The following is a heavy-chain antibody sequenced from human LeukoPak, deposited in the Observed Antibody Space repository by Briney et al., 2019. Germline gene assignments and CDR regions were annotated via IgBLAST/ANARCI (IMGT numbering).Heavy chain of an antibody. D-gene: IGHD2-15*01. CDR1: GYTFTDYY. CDR3: AREEPGWLGY. CDR2: INTNTGNP. J-gene: IGHJ4*02. Sequence: ASVTVSCKASGYTFTDYYLHWVRQAPGQGREWMGWINTNTGNPTYAQGFTGRFVFSLDTSVSTAYLQISSLKAEDTAVYYCAREEPGWLGYWGQGTLVTVSS. V-gene: IGHV7-4-1*02.